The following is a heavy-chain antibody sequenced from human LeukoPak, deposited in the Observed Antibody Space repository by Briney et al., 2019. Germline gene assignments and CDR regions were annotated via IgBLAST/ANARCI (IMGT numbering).Heavy chain of an antibody. J-gene: IGHJ4*02. Sequence: WSLRLSCAASGFTFSSYTMKWVRQAPGKGLEWVSSISGSSSYIYYADSVQGRFTISRDNAKNSLYLQMNSLRAEDTAVYYCAKGEGVVPAAIGDAEHFDYWGQGTLVTVSS. D-gene: IGHD2-2*02. V-gene: IGHV3-21*04. CDR1: GFTFSSYT. CDR3: AKGEGVVPAAIGDAEHFDY. CDR2: ISGSSSYI.